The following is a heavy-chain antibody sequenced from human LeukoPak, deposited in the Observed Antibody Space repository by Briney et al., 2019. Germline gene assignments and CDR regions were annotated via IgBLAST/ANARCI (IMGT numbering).Heavy chain of an antibody. V-gene: IGHV3-73*01. CDR1: GSTFSGSA. Sequence: GGSLRLSCAASGSTFSGSAMHWVRQASGKGLEWVGRIRSKANSYATAYAASVKGRFTISRDDSKNTAYLQMNSLNTEDTAVYYCTRVLSDSSSAKFDYWGQGTLVTVSS. J-gene: IGHJ4*02. D-gene: IGHD6-13*01. CDR2: IRSKANSYAT. CDR3: TRVLSDSSSAKFDY.